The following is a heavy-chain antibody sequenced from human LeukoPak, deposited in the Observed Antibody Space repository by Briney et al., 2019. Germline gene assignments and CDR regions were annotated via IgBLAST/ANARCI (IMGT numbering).Heavy chain of an antibody. CDR2: INPNSGGT. D-gene: IGHD4-23*01. Sequence: APVKVSCKASGYTFTGYYIHWVRQAPGQGLEWMEWINPNSGGTNYAQKFQGRVTMTRDTSISTAYMELSRLRSDDTAVYYCARGPEYGGTIDYWGQGTLVTVSS. CDR1: GYTFTGYY. J-gene: IGHJ4*02. CDR3: ARGPEYGGTIDY. V-gene: IGHV1-2*02.